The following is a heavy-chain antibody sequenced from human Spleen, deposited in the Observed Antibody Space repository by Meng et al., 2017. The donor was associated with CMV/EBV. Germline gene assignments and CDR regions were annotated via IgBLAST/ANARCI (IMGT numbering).Heavy chain of an antibody. CDR3: AKGPQPTTRWLSFDY. V-gene: IGHV3-23*01. D-gene: IGHD5-24*01. CDR1: GFTFGSCA. CDR2: ISGSGGVT. Sequence: GESLKFSCASSGFTFGSCAMTWVRQAPGKGLEWVSSISGSGGVTNYADSVKGRFTISRDNSKNTLYLQTHSLNVEHTAVYFCAKGPQPTTRWLSFDYWGLGTLVTVSS. J-gene: IGHJ4*02.